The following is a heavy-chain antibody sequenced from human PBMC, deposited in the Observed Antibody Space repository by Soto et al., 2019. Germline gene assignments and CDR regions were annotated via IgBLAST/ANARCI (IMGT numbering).Heavy chain of an antibody. J-gene: IGHJ4*02. CDR1: GYTFTGYY. D-gene: IGHD2-2*01. CDR3: ARGSYCSSTSCYDLSLSIDY. V-gene: IGHV1-2*04. Sequence: ASVKVSCKASGYTFTGYYMHWVRQAPGQGLEWMGWINPNSGGTNYAQKFQGWVTMTRDTSISTAYMELSRLRSDDTAVYYCARGSYCSSTSCYDLSLSIDYWGQGTLVTVSS. CDR2: INPNSGGT.